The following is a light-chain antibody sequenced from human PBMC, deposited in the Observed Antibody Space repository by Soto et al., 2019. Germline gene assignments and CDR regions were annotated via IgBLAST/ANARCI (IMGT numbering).Light chain of an antibody. V-gene: IGKV3-11*01. CDR1: QSILRN. CDR3: QPRDSWTIT. Sequence: EIGVTKSPANLSVSPGESATLSGRAPQSILRNLAWYQQKPGQAPRLLIFGASNRATGIPARFSGSGSGTDFTLTINSLEADEFAVYDCQPRDSWTITVGQVTRLALK. J-gene: IGKJ5*01. CDR2: GAS.